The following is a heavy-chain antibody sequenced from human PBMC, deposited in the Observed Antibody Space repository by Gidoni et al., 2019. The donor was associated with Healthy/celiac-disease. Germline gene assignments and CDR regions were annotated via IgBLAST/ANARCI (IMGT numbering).Heavy chain of an antibody. CDR3: ARLSSRDGYNFDY. J-gene: IGHJ4*02. Sequence: QVQLVQSGAEVKKPGSSVKVSCKASGGTFSSYTISGVRQAPGQGLEWMGRIIPILGIANYAQKFQGRVTITADKSTSTAYMELSSLRSEDTAVYYCARLSSRDGYNFDYWGQGTLVTVSS. CDR1: GGTFSSYT. V-gene: IGHV1-69*02. CDR2: IIPILGIA. D-gene: IGHD5-12*01.